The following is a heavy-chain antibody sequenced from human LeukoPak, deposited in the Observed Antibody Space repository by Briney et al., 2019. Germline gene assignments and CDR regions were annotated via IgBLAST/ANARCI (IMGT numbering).Heavy chain of an antibody. CDR2: IIPIFCTA. V-gene: IGHV1-69*13. CDR3: ALSLHCSSTSCYFDY. J-gene: IGHJ4*02. CDR1: GGTFSSYA. Sequence: SVKVSXKASGGTFSSYAISWVRQXPGQGLEWMGGIIPIFCTANYAQTFQGRVTLTADESTSTAYMELSSLRSEDTAVYYCALSLHCSSTSCYFDYWGQGTLVPVSS. D-gene: IGHD2-2*01.